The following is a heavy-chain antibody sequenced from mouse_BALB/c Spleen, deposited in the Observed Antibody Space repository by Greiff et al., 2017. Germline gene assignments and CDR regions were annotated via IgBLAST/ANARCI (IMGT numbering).Heavy chain of an antibody. Sequence: VKLVESGPGLVAPSQSLSITCTVSGFSLTSYGVHWVRQPPGKGLEWLGVIWAGGSTNYNSALMSRLSISKDNSKSQVFLKMNSLQTDDTAMYYCARDRDGSRYYYAMDYWGQGTSVTVSS. CDR3: ARDRDGSRYYYAMDY. CDR2: IWAGGST. CDR1: GFSLTSYG. V-gene: IGHV2-9*02. J-gene: IGHJ4*01. D-gene: IGHD1-1*01.